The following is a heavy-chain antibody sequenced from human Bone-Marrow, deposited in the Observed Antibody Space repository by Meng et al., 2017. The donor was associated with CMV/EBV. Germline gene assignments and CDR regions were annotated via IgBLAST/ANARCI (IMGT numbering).Heavy chain of an antibody. CDR1: GFTFSSYW. D-gene: IGHD2-2*02. CDR2: IKQDGSEK. Sequence: GESLKISCAASGFTFSSYWMSWVRQAPGKGLEWLANIKQDGSEKYYVDSVKGRFTISRDNAKNSLYLQMNSLRAEDTAVYYCAREGGGYCSSTSCYSDYYYGMDVWGQGTTVTVSS. J-gene: IGHJ6*02. CDR3: AREGGGYCSSTSCYSDYYYGMDV. V-gene: IGHV3-7*01.